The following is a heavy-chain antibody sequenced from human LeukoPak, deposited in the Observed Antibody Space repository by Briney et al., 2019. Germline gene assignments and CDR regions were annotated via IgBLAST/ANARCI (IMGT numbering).Heavy chain of an antibody. J-gene: IGHJ5*02. CDR2: ISSSSSYI. D-gene: IGHD3-10*01. V-gene: IGHV3-21*01. Sequence: PGGSLRLSCAASGFTFSSYSMNWVRQAPGKGLEWVSSISSSSSYIYYADSVKGRFTISRDNAKNSLYLQMNSLRAEDTAVYYCARPMVRGVNWSDPWGQGTLVTVSS. CDR1: GFTFSSYS. CDR3: ARPMVRGVNWSDP.